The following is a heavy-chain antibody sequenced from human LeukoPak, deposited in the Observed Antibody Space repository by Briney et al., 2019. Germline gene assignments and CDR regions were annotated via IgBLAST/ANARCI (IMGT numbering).Heavy chain of an antibody. D-gene: IGHD7-27*01. Sequence: GGSLRLSCAASGFTFDDYAMHWVRQAPGKGLEWVSGISWNSGSIGCADSVKGRFTISRDNAKNSLYLQMNSLRAEDTALYYCAKDSYGHWVYWGQGTLVTVSS. CDR1: GFTFDDYA. CDR2: ISWNSGSI. V-gene: IGHV3-9*01. J-gene: IGHJ4*02. CDR3: AKDSYGHWVY.